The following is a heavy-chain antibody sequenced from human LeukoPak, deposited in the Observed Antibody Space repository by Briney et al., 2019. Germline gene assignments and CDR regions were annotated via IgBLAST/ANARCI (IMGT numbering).Heavy chain of an antibody. CDR2: IKRDGSEI. V-gene: IGHV3-7*01. D-gene: IGHD6-19*01. CDR3: VRSSVAGRFDN. Sequence: GGSLRLSCAASGFTFTSYWMSWVRRAPGKGLEWVADIKRDGSEINYVDSVKGRFTISRDNAKNSVFLQMDSLRAEDTAFYYCVRSSVAGRFDNWGLGTLVTVSS. J-gene: IGHJ4*02. CDR1: GFTFTSYW.